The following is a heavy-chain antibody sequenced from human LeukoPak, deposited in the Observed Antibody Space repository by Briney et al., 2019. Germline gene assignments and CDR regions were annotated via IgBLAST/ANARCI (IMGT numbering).Heavy chain of an antibody. D-gene: IGHD2-15*01. CDR2: INPNSGGT. V-gene: IGHV1-2*02. Sequence: ASVKVSCKASGYTFTGSYMHWVRQAPGQGLEWMGWINPNSGGTNYAPKFQGRVTMTRDTSISTAYMELSRLRSDDTAVYYCARVRCSGGSCYTGFDYWGQGTQVTVSS. CDR1: GYTFTGSY. CDR3: ARVRCSGGSCYTGFDY. J-gene: IGHJ4*02.